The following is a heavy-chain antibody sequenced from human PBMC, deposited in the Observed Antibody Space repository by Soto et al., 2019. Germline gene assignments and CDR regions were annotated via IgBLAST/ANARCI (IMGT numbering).Heavy chain of an antibody. CDR1: GFTFSDYY. V-gene: IGHV3-11*06. J-gene: IGHJ6*02. Sequence: GVSLRLSCAASGFTFSDYYMSWIRQAPGQGLEWVSYISSSSSYTNYADSVKGRFTISRDNAKNSLYLQMNSLRAEDTAVYYCARDSGIAVASGIYYGMVVRGQGITVTVS. D-gene: IGHD6-19*01. CDR3: ARDSGIAVASGIYYGMVV. CDR2: ISSSSSYT.